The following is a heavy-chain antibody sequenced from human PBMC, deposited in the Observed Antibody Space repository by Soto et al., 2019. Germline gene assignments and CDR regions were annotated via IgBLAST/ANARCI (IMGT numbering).Heavy chain of an antibody. J-gene: IGHJ6*02. CDR1: GFTFSSYA. CDR3: ARSKGGPAIAYGMDV. CDR2: ISGSGGST. V-gene: IGHV3-23*01. Sequence: PGGSLRLSCAASGFTFSSYAMSWVRQAPGKGLEWVSAISGSGGSTYYADSVKGRFTISRDNSKNTLYLQMNSLRAEDTAVYYCARSKGGPAIAYGMDVWGQGTTVTVSS. D-gene: IGHD2-21*01.